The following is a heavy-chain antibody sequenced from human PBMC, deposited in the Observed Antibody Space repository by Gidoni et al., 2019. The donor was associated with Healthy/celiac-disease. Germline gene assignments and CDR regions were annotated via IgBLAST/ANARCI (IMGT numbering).Heavy chain of an antibody. D-gene: IGHD6-19*01. V-gene: IGHV2-5*02. J-gene: IGHJ5*02. CDR2: IYWDDDK. CDR3: AHRHMAVAGRGAGWFDP. Sequence: QITLKESGPTLVKPTQTLTLTCTFSGFSLSTSGVGVGWIRQPPGKALEWLALIYWDDDKRYSPSLKTRLTITKDTSKNQVVLTMTNMDPVDTATYYCAHRHMAVAGRGAGWFDPWGQGTLVIVSS. CDR1: GFSLSTSGVG.